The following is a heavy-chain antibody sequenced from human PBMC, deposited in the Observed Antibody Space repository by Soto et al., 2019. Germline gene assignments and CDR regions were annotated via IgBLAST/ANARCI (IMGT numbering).Heavy chain of an antibody. V-gene: IGHV4-61*01. Sequence: SETLSLTCTVSGGSVSSGSYYWSWIRQPPGKGLEWIGYIYYSGSTNYNPSLKSRVIISVDTSKNQFSLKLSSVTAADTAVYYCARGHNWNSNWFDPWGQGTLVTVSS. CDR1: GGSVSSGSYY. CDR2: IYYSGST. D-gene: IGHD1-1*01. J-gene: IGHJ5*02. CDR3: ARGHNWNSNWFDP.